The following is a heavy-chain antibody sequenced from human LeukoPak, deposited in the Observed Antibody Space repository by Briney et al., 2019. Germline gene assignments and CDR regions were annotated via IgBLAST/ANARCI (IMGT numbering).Heavy chain of an antibody. V-gene: IGHV3-30*18. CDR3: AKNAHYQGYSYGGIDY. J-gene: IGHJ4*02. CDR2: ISYDGSDK. CDR1: GFTFSSYG. Sequence: GSLRLSCAASGFTFSSYGMHWVRQAPGKRLEWVAVISYDGSDKYSADSVKGRFTISRDNSKNTLYLQMNSLRAEDTAVYYCAKNAHYQGYSYGGIDYWGQGTLVTVSS. D-gene: IGHD5-18*01.